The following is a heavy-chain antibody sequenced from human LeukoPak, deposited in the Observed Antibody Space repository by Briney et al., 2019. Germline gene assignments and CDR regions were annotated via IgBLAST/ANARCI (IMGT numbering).Heavy chain of an antibody. CDR2: IWYDGSNK. J-gene: IGHJ6*02. V-gene: IGHV3-33*08. Sequence: PGGSLRLSCAAAGFTFSSYAMSWVRQAPGKGLEWVAVIWYDGSNKYYADSVKGRFTISRDNSKNTLYLQMNSLRAEDTAVYYCARASAQVVAATESYYGMDVWGQGTTVTVSS. CDR3: ARASAQVVAATESYYGMDV. CDR1: GFTFSSYA. D-gene: IGHD2-15*01.